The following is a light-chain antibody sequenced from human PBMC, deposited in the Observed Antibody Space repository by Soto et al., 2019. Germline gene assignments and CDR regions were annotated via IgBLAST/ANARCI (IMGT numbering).Light chain of an antibody. CDR1: ERISDY. Sequence: DIQMTQSPSSLSASVGDRVTISCRASERISDYLAWYQQKPGKAPKLLINTASSLQSGVPSRFRGSGYGTDFALTITSLQPEDFATYYCQQSYNSPPITFGQGTRLEIK. J-gene: IGKJ5*01. CDR2: TAS. V-gene: IGKV1-39*01. CDR3: QQSYNSPPIT.